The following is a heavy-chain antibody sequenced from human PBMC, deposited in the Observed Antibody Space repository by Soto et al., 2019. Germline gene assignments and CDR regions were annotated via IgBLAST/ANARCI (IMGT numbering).Heavy chain of an antibody. CDR1: GFTFSSYS. CDR2: ISSNGGST. CDR3: VKDEQRYFDWLLDGGGMDV. V-gene: IGHV3-64D*08. D-gene: IGHD3-9*01. J-gene: IGHJ6*02. Sequence: PGGSLRLSCAASGFTFSSYSMNWVRQAPGKGLEYASAISSNGGSTYYADSVKGRFTISRDNSKNTLYLQMSSLRAEDTAVYYCVKDEQRYFDWLLDGGGMDVWGQGTTVTVSS.